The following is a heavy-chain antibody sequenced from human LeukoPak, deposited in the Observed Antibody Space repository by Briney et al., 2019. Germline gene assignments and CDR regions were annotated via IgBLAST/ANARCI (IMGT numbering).Heavy chain of an antibody. CDR1: GFTFSSYW. J-gene: IGHJ4*02. CDR3: ARGVYYFDH. D-gene: IGHD1-26*01. V-gene: IGHV3-7*01. Sequence: KPGGSLRLSCAASGFTFSSYWMTWVRQAPGKGLEWVANMNQDGSEKYYVDSVKGRFTISRDNAKDSLYLQMNSLRAEDTAVYYCARGVYYFDHWGQGTLVTVSS. CDR2: MNQDGSEK.